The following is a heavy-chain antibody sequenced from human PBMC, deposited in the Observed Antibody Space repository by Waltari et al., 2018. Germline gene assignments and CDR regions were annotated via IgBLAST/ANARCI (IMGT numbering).Heavy chain of an antibody. Sequence: EVQLVESGGGLVQTGGSVRLSCAASGYAFGSQELNWVRQAPGKGLEWVSYISSGGSNIFYAESVKGRFTISRDNAKNSLYLQMNSLRVEDTAVYYCTRERSVTGKGNLDYWGQGTLVTVSS. CDR2: ISSGGSNI. J-gene: IGHJ4*02. CDR3: TRERSVTGKGNLDY. V-gene: IGHV3-48*03. D-gene: IGHD3-10*01. CDR1: GYAFGSQE.